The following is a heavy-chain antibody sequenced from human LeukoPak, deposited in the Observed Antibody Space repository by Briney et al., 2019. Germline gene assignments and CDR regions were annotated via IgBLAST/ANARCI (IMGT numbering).Heavy chain of an antibody. D-gene: IGHD5-18*01. V-gene: IGHV3-53*01. Sequence: GGSLRLSCAASGFTISSHYMSWVRQAPGKGLEQVSVIYSGGDTYYADSVKGRFTISRDNSKNTLYLQMNSLRAEDTAVYYCARDHHPFTAWGQGTLVTVSS. CDR1: GFTISSHY. J-gene: IGHJ4*02. CDR3: ARDHHPFTA. CDR2: IYSGGDT.